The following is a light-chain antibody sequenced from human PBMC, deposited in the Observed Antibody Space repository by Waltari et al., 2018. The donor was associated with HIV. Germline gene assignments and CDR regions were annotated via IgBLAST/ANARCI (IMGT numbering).Light chain of an antibody. CDR2: RDS. Sequence: SYELTQPLSVSVALGQTARLTCRGNNIGSQNVHWYQQKPGQAPVLVIYRDSNRPSGIPERFSGSNSGNTATLTISRAQAGDEADYYCQVWDSSFYVFGTGTKVTVL. V-gene: IGLV3-9*01. CDR1: NIGSQN. J-gene: IGLJ1*01. CDR3: QVWDSSFYV.